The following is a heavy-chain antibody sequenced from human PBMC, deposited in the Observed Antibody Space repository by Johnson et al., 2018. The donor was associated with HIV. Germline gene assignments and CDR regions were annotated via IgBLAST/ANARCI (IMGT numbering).Heavy chain of an antibody. CDR3: ARGGLLHAFDI. Sequence: VQLVESGGGVVQPGESLRLSCVASGFTLSSYDMHWVRQGTGKGLEWVSAIGTAGDTYYPGSVKGRFTISRDNAKNSLYLQMKSLRAEDTAVYYCARGGLLHAFDIWGKGTMVTVSS. V-gene: IGHV3-13*01. CDR1: GFTLSSYD. D-gene: IGHD2/OR15-2a*01. J-gene: IGHJ3*02. CDR2: IGTAGDT.